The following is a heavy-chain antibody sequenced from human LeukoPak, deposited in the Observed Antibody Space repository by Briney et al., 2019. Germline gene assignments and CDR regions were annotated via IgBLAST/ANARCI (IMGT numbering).Heavy chain of an antibody. CDR1: GFTFSSYE. CDR3: ARDRGVHYFDY. Sequence: PGGSLRLSCAASGFTFSSYELNWVRQAPGKGLEWVSYISSSGSTIYYADSVKGRFTISRDNAKNSLYLQMNSLRAEDTAVYYCARDRGVHYFDYWGQGTPVTVSS. D-gene: IGHD3-10*01. J-gene: IGHJ4*02. CDR2: ISSSGSTI. V-gene: IGHV3-48*03.